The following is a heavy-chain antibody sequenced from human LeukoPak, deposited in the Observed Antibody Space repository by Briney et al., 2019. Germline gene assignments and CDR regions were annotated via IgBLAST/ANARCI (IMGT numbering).Heavy chain of an antibody. Sequence: GGSLRLSCAASGFTFSTYSMTWVRQAPGKGLEWVSSISSSSSHMYYADSLKGRFTISRDNAKNSLYLQMNSLRAEDTAVYYCARVAGIAAADRSRDYWGQGTLVTVSS. V-gene: IGHV3-21*01. CDR1: GFTFSTYS. CDR2: ISSSSSHM. D-gene: IGHD6-13*01. CDR3: ARVAGIAAADRSRDY. J-gene: IGHJ4*02.